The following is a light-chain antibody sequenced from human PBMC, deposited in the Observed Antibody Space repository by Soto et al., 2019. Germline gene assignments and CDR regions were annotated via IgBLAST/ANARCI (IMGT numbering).Light chain of an antibody. CDR3: QTWDTGRAI. V-gene: IGLV4-69*01. CDR1: SGHSTYP. J-gene: IGLJ2*01. Sequence: QLVLTQSPSASASLGASVKLTCTLSSGHSTYPIAWHQQQPEKGPRYLMKVISDGGHTRGDGIPDRFSGSSSGAERYLSISSLQSDDEADYYCQTWDTGRAIFGGGTKVTVL. CDR2: VISDGGH.